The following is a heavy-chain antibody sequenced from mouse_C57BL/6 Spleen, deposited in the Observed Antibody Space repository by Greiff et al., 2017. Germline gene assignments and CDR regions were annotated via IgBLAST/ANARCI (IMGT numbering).Heavy chain of an antibody. Sequence: QVQLQQSGPELVKPGASVKISCKASGYAFSSSWMNWVKQRPGKGLEWIGRIYPGDGDTNYNGKFKGKATLTADKSSSTAHMQLSSLTSEDSAVYFCARMGYDYPFDYWGQGTTLTVSS. V-gene: IGHV1-82*01. J-gene: IGHJ2*01. CDR1: GYAFSSSW. D-gene: IGHD2-4*01. CDR3: ARMGYDYPFDY. CDR2: IYPGDGDT.